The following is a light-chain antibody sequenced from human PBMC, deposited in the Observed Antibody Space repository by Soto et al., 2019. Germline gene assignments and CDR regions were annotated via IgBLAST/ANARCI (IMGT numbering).Light chain of an antibody. J-gene: IGKJ1*01. CDR2: GAS. CDR1: QNVDSNY. Sequence: EIVLTQSPGTLSLSPGERATPSCRASQNVDSNYLAWYQQKPGQAPRIIIFGASGRATGIPDRFSGSGSGTDFTLTISRLEPDDFAVYYCQQYGSLSWTFGQGTKVEIK. V-gene: IGKV3-20*01. CDR3: QQYGSLSWT.